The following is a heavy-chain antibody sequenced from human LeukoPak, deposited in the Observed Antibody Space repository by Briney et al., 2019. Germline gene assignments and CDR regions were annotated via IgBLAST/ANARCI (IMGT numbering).Heavy chain of an antibody. CDR1: GYTFTNYA. V-gene: IGHV1-2*02. Sequence: ASVKVSCKASGYTFTNYAINWVRQAPGQGLEWMGWINPNSGGTNYAQKFQGRVTMTRDTSISTAYMELSRLRSDDTAVYYCARSGYGDYGAFDYWGQGTLVTVSS. J-gene: IGHJ4*02. CDR3: ARSGYGDYGAFDY. D-gene: IGHD4-17*01. CDR2: INPNSGGT.